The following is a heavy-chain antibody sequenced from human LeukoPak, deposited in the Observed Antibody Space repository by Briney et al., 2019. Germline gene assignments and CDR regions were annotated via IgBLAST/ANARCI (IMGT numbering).Heavy chain of an antibody. Sequence: SETLSLTCTVSGGSISSRSYYWGWLRQPPGKGLEWIASIFYSGSTYHNPSLKSRVTISVDTSKSQFSLKLSSVTAADTAVYYCARYVVYGSGKYYFDYWGQGTLVTVSS. CDR3: ARYVVYGSGKYYFDY. CDR1: GGSISSRSYY. J-gene: IGHJ4*02. V-gene: IGHV4-39*01. CDR2: IFYSGST. D-gene: IGHD3-10*01.